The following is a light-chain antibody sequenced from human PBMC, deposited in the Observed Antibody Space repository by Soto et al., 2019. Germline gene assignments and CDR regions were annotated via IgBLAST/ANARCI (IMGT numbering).Light chain of an antibody. CDR3: QQRSNWPASVYT. CDR2: GSY. V-gene: IGKV3D-20*02. J-gene: IGKJ2*01. Sequence: EIVLTQSPGTLSLSPGERATLSCRASQSVTSNYLAWYQQKPGQAPRLLIFGSYRRATGIPDRFSGSGSGTDFTLTISSLEPEDFAVYYCQQRSNWPASVYTFGQGTKLEIK. CDR1: QSVTSNY.